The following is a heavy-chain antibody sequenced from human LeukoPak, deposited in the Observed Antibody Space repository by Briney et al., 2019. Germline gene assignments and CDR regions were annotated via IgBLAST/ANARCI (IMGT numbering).Heavy chain of an antibody. Sequence: PGGSLRLSCAASGFTFSSYSFNWVRQVPGKGLEWVSSITTTFYTYYTDSVKGRFTISRDNAKNSLYLQMISLRAEDTAVYYCAKSRGWFEVLDVWGQGTLVTVSS. CDR1: GFTFSSYS. CDR3: AKSRGWFEVLDV. V-gene: IGHV3-21*01. CDR2: ITTTFYT. J-gene: IGHJ3*01. D-gene: IGHD3-10*01.